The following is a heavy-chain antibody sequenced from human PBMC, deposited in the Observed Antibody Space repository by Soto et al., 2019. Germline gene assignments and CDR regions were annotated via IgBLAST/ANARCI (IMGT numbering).Heavy chain of an antibody. Sequence: SVKVSCKASGYTFTNYDINWVRQAPGQGLEWMGWMNPNSGRTGYAENLQVRLTLTRNTSISTAYMELSGLRSEDTAVYYCARTLGHGEYGLIYWGQGTPVTVSS. J-gene: IGHJ4*02. CDR2: MNPNSGRT. CDR3: ARTLGHGEYGLIY. V-gene: IGHV1-8*02. CDR1: GYTFTNYD. D-gene: IGHD4-17*01.